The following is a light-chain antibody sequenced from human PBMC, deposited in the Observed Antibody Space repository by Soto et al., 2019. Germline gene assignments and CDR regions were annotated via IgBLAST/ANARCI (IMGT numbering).Light chain of an antibody. CDR2: GAS. CDR1: QSVSSSY. CDR3: QQYGSSPFT. J-gene: IGKJ3*01. V-gene: IGKV3-20*01. Sequence: EIVLTQSPGTLSLSPGERATLSCRASQSVSSSYLARYQQKPGQAPRLLIYGASSRATGIPDRFSGSGSGTDFTLTISRLEPEDFAVYYCQQYGSSPFTFGPGIKVDIK.